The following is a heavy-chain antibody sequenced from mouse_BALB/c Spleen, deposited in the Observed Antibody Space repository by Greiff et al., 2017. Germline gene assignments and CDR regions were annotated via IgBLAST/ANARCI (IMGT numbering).Heavy chain of an antibody. V-gene: IGHV5-17*02. CDR1: GFTFSSFG. D-gene: IGHD2-1*01. CDR2: ISSGSSTI. Sequence: EVKLMESGGGLVQPGGSRKLSCAASGFTFSSFGMHWVRQAPEKGLEWVAYISSGSSTIYYADTVKGRFTISRDNPKNTLFLQMTSLRSEDTAMYYCARWGNYGYFDYWGQGTTLTVSS. J-gene: IGHJ2*01. CDR3: ARWGNYGYFDY.